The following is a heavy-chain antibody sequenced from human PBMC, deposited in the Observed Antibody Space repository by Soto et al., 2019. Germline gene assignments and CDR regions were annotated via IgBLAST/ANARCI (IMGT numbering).Heavy chain of an antibody. CDR1: GFTSSNYW. D-gene: IGHD3-10*01. Sequence: GGSLRLSCAASGFTSSNYWMHWVRQAPGKGLVWVSRIKSDGSSTSYADSVKGRFTISRDNAKNTLDLQMNGLRAEDMAVYYCARSVRSGSFPYYYYAMDVWGQGTTVTVSS. J-gene: IGHJ6*02. V-gene: IGHV3-74*01. CDR2: IKSDGSST. CDR3: ARSVRSGSFPYYYYAMDV.